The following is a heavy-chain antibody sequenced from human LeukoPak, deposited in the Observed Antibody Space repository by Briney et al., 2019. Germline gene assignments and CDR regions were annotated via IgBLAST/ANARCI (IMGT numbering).Heavy chain of an antibody. D-gene: IGHD6-13*01. CDR3: ARISSSCDY. CDR2: INHSGST. Sequence: SETLSLTCAVYGGSFSGYYWSWIRQPPGEGLEWNGEINHSGSTNYNPSLKRRVTISLDTSKNQFSLKLSSVTAADTAVYYCARISSSCDYWGQGTLVTVSS. CDR1: GGSFSGYY. V-gene: IGHV4-34*01. J-gene: IGHJ4*02.